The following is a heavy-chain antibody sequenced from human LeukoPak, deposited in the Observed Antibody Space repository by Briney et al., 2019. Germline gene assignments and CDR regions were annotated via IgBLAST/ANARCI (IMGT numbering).Heavy chain of an antibody. J-gene: IGHJ6*03. V-gene: IGHV3-33*06. CDR3: AKWGPIAVAGYYYYYYMDV. D-gene: IGHD6-19*01. CDR2: IWYDGSNK. Sequence: GGSLRLSCAASGFTFSSYGMHWVRQAPGKGLEWVAVIWYDGSNKCYADSVKGRFTISRDNSKNTLYLQMSSLRAEDTAVYYCAKWGPIAVAGYYYYYYMDVWGKGTTVTVSS. CDR1: GFTFSSYG.